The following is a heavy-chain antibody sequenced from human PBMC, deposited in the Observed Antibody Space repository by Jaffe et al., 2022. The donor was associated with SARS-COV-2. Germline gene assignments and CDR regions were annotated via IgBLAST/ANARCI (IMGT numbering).Heavy chain of an antibody. D-gene: IGHD1-26*01. Sequence: QVQLVESGGGVVQPGRSLRLSCAASGFTFSSYGMHWVRQAPGKGLEWVAVISYDGSNKYYADSVKGRFTISRDNSKNTLYLQMNSLRAEDTAVYYCAKLVGATDYWGQGTLVTVSS. CDR2: ISYDGSNK. CDR1: GFTFSSYG. CDR3: AKLVGATDY. J-gene: IGHJ4*02. V-gene: IGHV3-30*18.